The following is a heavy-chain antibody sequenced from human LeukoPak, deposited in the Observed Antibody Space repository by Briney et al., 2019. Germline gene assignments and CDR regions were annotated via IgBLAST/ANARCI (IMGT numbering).Heavy chain of an antibody. CDR1: GGSFSGYY. Sequence: SSETLSLTCAVYGGSFSGYYWSWMRQPPGKGLEWIGEINHSGSTNYNPSLKSRVTISVDTSKNQFSLKLSSVTAADTAVYYCAGRYSGYDSPESYYDSSGYQIPFDYWGQGTLVTVSS. J-gene: IGHJ4*02. CDR2: INHSGST. CDR3: AGRYSGYDSPESYYDSSGYQIPFDY. V-gene: IGHV4-34*01. D-gene: IGHD3-22*01.